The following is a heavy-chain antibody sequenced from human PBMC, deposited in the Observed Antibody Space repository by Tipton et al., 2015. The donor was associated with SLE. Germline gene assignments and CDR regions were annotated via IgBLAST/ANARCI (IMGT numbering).Heavy chain of an antibody. CDR3: ARHGTNGYCSGGSFSPGAWFDP. CDR1: GGSISSSSYY. V-gene: IGHV4-39*07. D-gene: IGHD2-15*01. CDR2: AYYSGTT. J-gene: IGHJ5*02. Sequence: TLSLTCTVSGGSISSSSYYWGWIRQPPGKWLEWIGTAYYSGTTYYNPSLKSRLPISVDTSKNQFSQKLSSLTAADTTVYFCARHGTNGYCSGGSFSPGAWFDPWCQKTLVPVSS.